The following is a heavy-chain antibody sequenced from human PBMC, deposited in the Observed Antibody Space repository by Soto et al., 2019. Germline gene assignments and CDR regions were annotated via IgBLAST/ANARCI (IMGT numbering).Heavy chain of an antibody. V-gene: IGHV4-39*07. D-gene: IGHD3-22*01. J-gene: IGHJ4*02. CDR1: DGSISTSDYY. CDR2: IYYSGIT. Sequence: SETLSLTCTVSDGSISTSDYYWGWIRQPPGKGLEWIASIYYSGITYYGPSLKSRVTISVDTSKNQFSLKLSSVTAADTAVYYCARDSYYYDSSGYYFDYWGQGTLVTVSS. CDR3: ARDSYYYDSSGYYFDY.